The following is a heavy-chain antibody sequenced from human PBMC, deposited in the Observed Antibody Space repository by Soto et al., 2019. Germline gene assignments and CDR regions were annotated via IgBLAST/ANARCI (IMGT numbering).Heavy chain of an antibody. CDR1: GYTFTGDY. Sequence: ASVKVSCKASGYTFTGDYVHWVRQAPGQGLEWMGWINPNSGGTNYAQKFQGWVTMTRDTSISTAYMELSRLRSDDTAVYYCARFQYGDYGIFDYWGQGTLVTVSS. V-gene: IGHV1-2*04. D-gene: IGHD4-17*01. J-gene: IGHJ4*02. CDR2: INPNSGGT. CDR3: ARFQYGDYGIFDY.